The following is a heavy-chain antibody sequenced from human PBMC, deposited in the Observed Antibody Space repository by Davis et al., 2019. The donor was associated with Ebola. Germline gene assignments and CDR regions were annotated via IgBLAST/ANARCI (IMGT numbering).Heavy chain of an antibody. V-gene: IGHV3-66*01. D-gene: IGHD3-3*01. Sequence: GGSLRLSCAASGFTVSSNYMSWVRQAPGKGLEWVSVIYSGGSTYYADSVKGRFTISRDNSKNTLYLQMNSLRAEDTAVYYCARDGSRGYDFWSGYSRGGMDVWGQGTTVTVSS. CDR3: ARDGSRGYDFWSGYSRGGMDV. CDR1: GFTVSSNY. CDR2: IYSGGST. J-gene: IGHJ6*02.